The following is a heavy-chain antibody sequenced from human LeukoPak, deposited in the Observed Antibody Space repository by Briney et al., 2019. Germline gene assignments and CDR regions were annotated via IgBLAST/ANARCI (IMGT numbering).Heavy chain of an antibody. V-gene: IGHV1-2*02. J-gene: IGHJ4*02. Sequence: ASVKVSCKASGYTFTGYYMHWVRQAPGQGLEWMGWINPNSGGTNYAQKFQGRVTMTRDTSISTAYMELSRLRSDDTAVYYCARATSYYGSGSYYSSFDYWGQGTLVTVSS. D-gene: IGHD3-10*01. CDR3: ARATSYYGSGSYYSSFDY. CDR1: GYTFTGYY. CDR2: INPNSGGT.